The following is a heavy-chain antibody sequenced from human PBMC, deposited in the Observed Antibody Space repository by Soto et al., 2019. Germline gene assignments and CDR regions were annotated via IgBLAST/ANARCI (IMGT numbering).Heavy chain of an antibody. CDR3: AKSRLGGTYYYYYGMDV. D-gene: IGHD1-26*01. Sequence: GGSLKLSCATHGFHFSDYGMHWLVQAPGKGLEWVAVLSYDGSVRASADSVKGRFSISRDDSKNTLYLQMDSLRAEDTAVYYCAKSRLGGTYYYYYGMDVWGQGT. CDR1: GFHFSDYG. V-gene: IGHV3-30*18. J-gene: IGHJ6*02. CDR2: LSYDGSVR.